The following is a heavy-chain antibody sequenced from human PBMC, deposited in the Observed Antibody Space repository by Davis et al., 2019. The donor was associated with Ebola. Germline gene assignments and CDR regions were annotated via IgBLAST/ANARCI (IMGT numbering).Heavy chain of an antibody. V-gene: IGHV6-1*01. D-gene: IGHD5-18*01. J-gene: IGHJ6*04. CDR3: ARGWLRGGMDV. CDR2: TYYSPKWYK. Sequence: HSQTLSLTCAISGDSVSSNSGAWNWIRQSPSRGLEWLGRTYYSPKWYKDYAVSVKSRITINLDTSKNQFSLQLNSVTPEDTALYYCARGWLRGGMDVWGEGTTVTVSS. CDR1: GDSVSSNSGA.